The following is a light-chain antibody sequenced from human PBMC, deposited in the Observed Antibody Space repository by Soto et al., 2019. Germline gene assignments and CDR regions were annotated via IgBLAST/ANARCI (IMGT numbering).Light chain of an antibody. V-gene: IGLV2-14*01. J-gene: IGLJ1*01. CDR2: DVS. Sequence: QSVLTQPASVSGSPGQSITISCTGTSSDVGGYNYVSWYQQPPGKAPKLMIYDVSNRPSGVSNRFSGSKSGNTASLTISGLQAEDEADYYCSSDTRSSTLEVFGTGTMFTGL. CDR3: SSDTRSSTLEV. CDR1: SSDVGGYNY.